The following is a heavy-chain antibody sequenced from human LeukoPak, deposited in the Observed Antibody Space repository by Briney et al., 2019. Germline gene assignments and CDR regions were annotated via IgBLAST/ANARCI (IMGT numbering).Heavy chain of an antibody. CDR2: IYADGRT. CDR3: ARYRLGWFDP. D-gene: IGHD1-26*01. J-gene: IGHJ5*02. CDR1: GDSITSGDYF. Sequence: SQTLSLTCTVSGDSITSGDYFWRWIRQPAGKGLEWIGRIYADGRTNYNPSLKSRVTLSVDTSKNQFSLKVTSVTAADTAVYYCARYRLGWFDPWGQGTLVTVSS. V-gene: IGHV4-61*02.